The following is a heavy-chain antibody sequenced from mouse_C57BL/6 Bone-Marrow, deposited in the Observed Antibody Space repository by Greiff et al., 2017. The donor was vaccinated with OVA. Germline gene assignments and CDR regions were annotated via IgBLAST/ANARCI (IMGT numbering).Heavy chain of an antibody. V-gene: IGHV10-1*01. CDR2: IRSKRNNYAT. CDR3: VRPQLTGTGAMDY. Sequence: EVKVVESGGGLVQPKGSLKLSCAASGFSFNTYAMNWVRQAPGKGLEWVARIRSKRNNYATYYADSVKDRFTISRDDSESMLYLQMNNLKTEDTAMYYCVRPQLTGTGAMDYWGQGTSVTVSS. CDR1: GFSFNTYA. J-gene: IGHJ4*01. D-gene: IGHD4-1*01.